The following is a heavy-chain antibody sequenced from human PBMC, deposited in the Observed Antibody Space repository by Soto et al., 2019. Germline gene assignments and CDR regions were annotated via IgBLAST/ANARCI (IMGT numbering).Heavy chain of an antibody. V-gene: IGHV1-69*12. D-gene: IGHD3-10*01. CDR3: ASNYYGSGIIHNWFDP. Sequence: QVQLVQSGAEVKKPGSSVKVSCKASGGTFSSYAISWVRQAPGQGLEWMGGIIPIFGTANYAQKFQGRVTITADESTSTAYMELSSLRSEDTAVYYRASNYYGSGIIHNWFDPWGQGTLVTVSS. CDR2: IIPIFGTA. J-gene: IGHJ5*02. CDR1: GGTFSSYA.